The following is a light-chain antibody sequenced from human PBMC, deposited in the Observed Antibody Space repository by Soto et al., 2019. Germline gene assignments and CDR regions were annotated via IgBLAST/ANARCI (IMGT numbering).Light chain of an antibody. CDR3: QQYNNWPPWT. J-gene: IGKJ1*01. CDR1: QSVSSN. V-gene: IGKV3-15*01. CDR2: GAS. Sequence: EIVMTQSPATLSVSPGERATLSCRASQSVSSNLAWYQHKPGQGPRLLIYGASTRATGIPARFSGSGSGTEGTHTISSLQFEDFAVYYYQQYNNWPPWTFGKGTKVEIK.